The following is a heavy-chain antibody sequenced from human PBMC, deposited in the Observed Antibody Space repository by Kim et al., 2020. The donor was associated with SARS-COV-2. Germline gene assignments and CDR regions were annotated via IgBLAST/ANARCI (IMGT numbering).Heavy chain of an antibody. J-gene: IGHJ2*01. V-gene: IGHV4-4*02. Sequence: SETLSLTCAVSGGSISSSNWWSWVRQPPGKGLEWIGEIYHSGSTNYNPSLKSRVTISVDKSKNQFSLKLSSVTAADTAVYYCARDAIGGRYSGRIRYFDLWGRGTLVTVSS. D-gene: IGHD1-26*01. CDR1: GGSISSSNW. CDR2: IYHSGST. CDR3: ARDAIGGRYSGRIRYFDL.